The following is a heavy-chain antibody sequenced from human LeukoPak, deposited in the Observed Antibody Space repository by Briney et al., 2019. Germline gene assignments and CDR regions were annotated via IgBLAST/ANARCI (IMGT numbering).Heavy chain of an antibody. J-gene: IGHJ6*03. CDR3: ARDPYSGSYGNYYYYFMDV. Sequence: GGSLRLSCAASGFTFSSYNMNWVRQAPGKGLEWVASITSVSSYIYYADSVKGRFTISRDNAKNSLYLQMNSLRAEDTAVYYCARDPYSGSYGNYYYYFMDVWGKGTTVTISS. CDR2: ITSVSSYI. V-gene: IGHV3-21*01. D-gene: IGHD1-26*01. CDR1: GFTFSSYN.